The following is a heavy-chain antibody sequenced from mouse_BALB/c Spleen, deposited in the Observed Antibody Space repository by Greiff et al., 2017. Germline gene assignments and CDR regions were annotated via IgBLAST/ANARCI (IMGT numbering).Heavy chain of an antibody. D-gene: IGHD2-4*01. CDR2: IDPSDSYT. Sequence: QVQLQQPGAELVKPGASVKMSCKASGYTFTSYWMHWVTQRPGQGLEWIGVIDPSDSYTSYNQKFKGKATLTVDTSSSTAYMQLSSLTSEDSAVYYCTRYDYDGNYYAMDYWGQGTSVTVSS. J-gene: IGHJ4*01. CDR3: TRYDYDGNYYAMDY. CDR1: GYTFTSYW. V-gene: IGHV1S127*01.